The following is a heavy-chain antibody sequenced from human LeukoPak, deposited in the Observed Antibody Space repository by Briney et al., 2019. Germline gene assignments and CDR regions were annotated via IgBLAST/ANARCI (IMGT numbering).Heavy chain of an antibody. V-gene: IGHV4-59*08. D-gene: IGHD3-10*01. CDR3: ARLPGRNLGMDV. CDR2: IYYSGST. Sequence: ESSETLSLTCTVSGGSISSYYWSWIRQHPGKGLEWIGYIYYSGSTYYNPSLKSRVTISVDTSKNQFSLKLSSVTAADTAVYYCARLPGRNLGMDVWGQGTTVTVSS. J-gene: IGHJ6*02. CDR1: GGSISSYY.